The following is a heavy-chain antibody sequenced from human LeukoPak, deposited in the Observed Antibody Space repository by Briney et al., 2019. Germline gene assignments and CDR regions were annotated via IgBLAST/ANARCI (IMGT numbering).Heavy chain of an antibody. V-gene: IGHV1-8*01. CDR1: GYTFTSYD. CDR3: ARGSPHRYCSSTSCYSENWFDP. CDR2: MNPNSGNT. J-gene: IGHJ5*02. Sequence: ASVKVSCKASGYTFTSYDINWVRQATGQGLEWMGWMNPNSGNTGYAQKFQGRVTMTRNTSISTAYMELSGLRSEDTAVYYCARGSPHRYCSSTSCYSENWFDPWGQGTLVTVSS. D-gene: IGHD2-2*01.